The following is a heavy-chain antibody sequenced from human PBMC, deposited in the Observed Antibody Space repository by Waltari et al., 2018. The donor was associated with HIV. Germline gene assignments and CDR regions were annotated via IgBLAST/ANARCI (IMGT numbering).Heavy chain of an antibody. J-gene: IGHJ4*02. CDR2: TYYRSKWYT. CDR3: ARDWGSSYGYFDS. Sequence: QVQLQQSGPGLLKPSQTLSLTCAIPGDSVSSNSAAWNWIRQSPSRGLEWLGRTYYRSKWYTDYAVSLKSRMNITPDTSKNQFSLRLNCVTPEDTALYYCARDWGSSYGYFDSWGQGALVIVSS. V-gene: IGHV6-1*01. D-gene: IGHD7-27*01. CDR1: GDSVSSNSAA.